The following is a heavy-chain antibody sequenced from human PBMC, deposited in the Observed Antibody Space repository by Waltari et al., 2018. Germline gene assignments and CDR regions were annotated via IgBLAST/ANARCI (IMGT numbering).Heavy chain of an antibody. CDR1: GYTFSNFG. CDR2: ISGYNGNT. V-gene: IGHV1-18*01. D-gene: IGHD5-12*01. Sequence: QIQLVQSGPEVKKPGASVKVSCKASGYTFSNFGISWLRQARGQGLEWMGWISGYNGNTLYAKKVWDRLTMTTDTAATTAYMELSSLRSDDTAVYYCARPSSRGHSGYDSGDMEYWGQGTLVSVSS. CDR3: ARPSSRGHSGYDSGDMEY. J-gene: IGHJ4*02.